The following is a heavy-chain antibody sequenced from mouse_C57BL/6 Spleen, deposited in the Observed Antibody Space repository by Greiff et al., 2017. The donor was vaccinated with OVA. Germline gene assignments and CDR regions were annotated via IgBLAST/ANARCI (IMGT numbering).Heavy chain of an antibody. D-gene: IGHD1-1*01. CDR1: GYTFTSYW. Sequence: QVQLQQPGAELVMPGASVKLSCKASGYTFTSYWMHWVQQRPGQGLEWIGEIDPSDSYTNYNQKFKGKSTLTVDKSSSTAYMPLSRLTSEDSAVYYCAIKCYYGSNHFDVWGTGTTVTVSS. J-gene: IGHJ1*03. CDR3: AIKCYYGSNHFDV. CDR2: IDPSDSYT. V-gene: IGHV1-69*01.